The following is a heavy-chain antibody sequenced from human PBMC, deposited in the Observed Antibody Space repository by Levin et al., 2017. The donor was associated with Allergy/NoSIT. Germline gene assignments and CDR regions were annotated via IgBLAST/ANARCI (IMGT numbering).Heavy chain of an antibody. J-gene: IGHJ4*02. CDR1: GYTFTNYY. D-gene: IGHD1-7*01. CDR2: INPSGGST. Sequence: ASVKVSCKASGYTFTNYYMHWVRQAPGQGLEWLGMINPSGGSTSNAQKFHGRVSMTRDTSTSTVYMELSTLRSEDTAVYFCARAGWVDSSWNLPIDYWGQGTLVTVSS. CDR3: ARAGWVDSSWNLPIDY. V-gene: IGHV1-46*01.